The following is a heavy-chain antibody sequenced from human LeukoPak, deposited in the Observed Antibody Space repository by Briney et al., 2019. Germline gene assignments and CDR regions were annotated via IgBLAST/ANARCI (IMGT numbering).Heavy chain of an antibody. V-gene: IGHV4-61*01. CDR3: ARTPIYGDYVFDY. D-gene: IGHD4-17*01. J-gene: IGHJ4*02. CDR1: GGSVSSGSYY. Sequence: PSETLSLTCTVSGGSVSSGSYYWSWIRQPPGKGLEWIGYIYYSGSTNYNPSLKSRVTISVDTSKNQFSLKLSSVTAADTAVYYCARTPIYGDYVFDYWGQGTLVTVSS. CDR2: IYYSGST.